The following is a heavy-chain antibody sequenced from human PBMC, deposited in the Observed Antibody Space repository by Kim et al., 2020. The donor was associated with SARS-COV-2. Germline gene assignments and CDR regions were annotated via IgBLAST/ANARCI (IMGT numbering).Heavy chain of an antibody. CDR1: GFTFSSYE. Sequence: GGSLRLSCAASGFTFSSYEMNWVRQAPGKGLEWVSYISSSGSTIYYADSVKGRFTISRDNAKNSLYLQMNSLRAEDTAVYYCALPASYYYYAMDVWGQGPTVTVSS. J-gene: IGHJ6*02. D-gene: IGHD2-15*01. CDR2: ISSSGSTI. V-gene: IGHV3-48*03. CDR3: ALPASYYYYAMDV.